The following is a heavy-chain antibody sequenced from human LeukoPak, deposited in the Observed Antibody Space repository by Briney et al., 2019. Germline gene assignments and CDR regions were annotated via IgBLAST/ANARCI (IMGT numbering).Heavy chain of an antibody. CDR1: GFAFDEHG. J-gene: IGHJ4*02. V-gene: IGHV3-20*04. D-gene: IGHD2-2*01. Sequence: GGSLRLSCTASGFAFDEHGMSWVRQVPGKGLEWVSGINWSGGSTGYADPLRGRFTISRDSAKNSLYLQMDSLRAEDTALYYCARAPITSLFYFDYWGQGTLVTVSS. CDR2: INWSGGST. CDR3: ARAPITSLFYFDY.